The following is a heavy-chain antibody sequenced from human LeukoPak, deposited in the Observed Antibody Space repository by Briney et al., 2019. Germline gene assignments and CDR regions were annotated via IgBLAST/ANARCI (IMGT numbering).Heavy chain of an antibody. CDR1: GYTFTSYY. CDR3: ARRPWGAMGGKAFDI. CDR2: INPSGGST. D-gene: IGHD3-16*01. V-gene: IGHV1-46*01. Sequence: ASVKVSCKASGYTFTSYYMHWVRQAPGQGLEWMGIINPSGGSTSYAQKFQGRVTMTRDTSTSTVYMELSSLRSEDTAVYYCARRPWGAMGGKAFDIWGQGTMVTVSS. J-gene: IGHJ3*02.